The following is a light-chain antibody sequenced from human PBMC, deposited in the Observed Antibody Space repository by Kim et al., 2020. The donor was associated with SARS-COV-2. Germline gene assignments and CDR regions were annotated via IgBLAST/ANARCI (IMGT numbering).Light chain of an antibody. CDR3: QSRDIGGSQVV. J-gene: IGLJ3*02. CDR1: SLRSYY. CDR2: GEN. Sequence: ALGQTVRITCQGDSLRSYYASWYQQKPGQSPLLVIYGENNRPSGIPDRFSGSRSGNTVSLTITGAQAEDEADYYCQSRDIGGSQVVFGGGTQLTVL. V-gene: IGLV3-19*01.